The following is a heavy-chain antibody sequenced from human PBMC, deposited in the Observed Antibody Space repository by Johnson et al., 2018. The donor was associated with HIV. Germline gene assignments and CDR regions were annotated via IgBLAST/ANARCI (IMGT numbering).Heavy chain of an antibody. Sequence: QVQLVESGGGLVNPGGSLRLSCAASGFSFSDYYMSWIRQAPGKGLEWVSYITSSGSTLYYADSVKGRFSISRDNAKNSLYLQMNSLRAEDTAVYYCARDRGYWDAFDIWGQGTMVIVSS. CDR3: ARDRGYWDAFDI. D-gene: IGHD3-22*01. CDR2: ITSSGSTL. V-gene: IGHV3-11*04. CDR1: GFSFSDYY. J-gene: IGHJ3*02.